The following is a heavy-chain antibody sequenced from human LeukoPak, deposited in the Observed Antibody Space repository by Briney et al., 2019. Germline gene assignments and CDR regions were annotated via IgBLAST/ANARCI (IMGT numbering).Heavy chain of an antibody. CDR2: IKQDGTEK. CDR3: ARGQLWFPRLFDY. D-gene: IGHD5-18*01. V-gene: IGHV3-7*01. J-gene: IGHJ4*02. Sequence: GGSLRLSCVASGFTFSTYWMSWLRQAPGKGLEWVANIKQDGTEKFYVDSVKGRFTISKDNAKNSLYLQMNSLRAEDTAMYYCARGQLWFPRLFDYWGQGTLVTVSS. CDR1: GFTFSTYW.